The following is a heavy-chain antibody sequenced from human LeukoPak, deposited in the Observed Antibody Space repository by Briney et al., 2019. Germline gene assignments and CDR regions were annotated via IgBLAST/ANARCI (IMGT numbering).Heavy chain of an antibody. D-gene: IGHD1-26*01. J-gene: IGHJ4*02. CDR2: IWYDGSNE. V-gene: IGHV3-33*01. CDR3: ARLVGARGGYFDY. Sequence: GGSLGLSCAASGFTFSSNGMPWVRQAPGKGLEWVAVIWYDGSNEYYADSVKGRFTISRDNSKNTLYLQMNSLRADDTAVYYCARLVGARGGYFDYWGQGTLVTVSS. CDR1: GFTFSSNG.